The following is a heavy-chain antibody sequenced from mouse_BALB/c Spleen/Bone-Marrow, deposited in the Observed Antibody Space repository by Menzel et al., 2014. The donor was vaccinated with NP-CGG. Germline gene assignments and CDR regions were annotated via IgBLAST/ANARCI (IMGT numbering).Heavy chain of an antibody. CDR3: TRGRRDAMDY. CDR2: INPSNGGT. Sequence: QVQLQQSGAELVKPGASVKLSCKASGYTFTSYYMYWVKQRPGQGLEWIGEINPSNGGTNFNEKFKSKATLTVDKSSSTAYMQLSSLTSEDSAVYYCTRGRRDAMDYWGQGTSVTVFS. J-gene: IGHJ4*01. V-gene: IGHV1S81*02. CDR1: GYTFTSYY.